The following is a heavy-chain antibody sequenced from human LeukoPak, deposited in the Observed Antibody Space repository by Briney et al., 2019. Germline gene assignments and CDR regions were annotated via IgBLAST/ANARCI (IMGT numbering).Heavy chain of an antibody. Sequence: GGSLRLSCAASGFTFSSYSMNWVRQAPGMGLEWVSSISSSSSYIYYADSVKGRFTISRDNAKNSLYLQMNSLRAEDTAVYYCARDPRAHAFDIWGQGTMVIVSS. CDR1: GFTFSSYS. J-gene: IGHJ3*02. CDR2: ISSSSSYI. CDR3: ARDPRAHAFDI. V-gene: IGHV3-21*01.